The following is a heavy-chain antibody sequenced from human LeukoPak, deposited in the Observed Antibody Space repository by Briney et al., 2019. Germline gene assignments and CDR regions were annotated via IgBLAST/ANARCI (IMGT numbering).Heavy chain of an antibody. D-gene: IGHD3-22*01. CDR3: ARRADSSGYYSNNPLYYFDY. J-gene: IGHJ4*02. V-gene: IGHV5-51*01. CDR2: IYPGDSDT. Sequence: GESLKISCKGSGYSFTSYWIGWVRQMPGKGLEWMGIIYPGDSDTRYIPSFQGQVTISADKSISTAYLQRSSLKASDTAMYYCARRADSSGYYSNNPLYYFDYWGQGTLVTVSS. CDR1: GYSFTSYW.